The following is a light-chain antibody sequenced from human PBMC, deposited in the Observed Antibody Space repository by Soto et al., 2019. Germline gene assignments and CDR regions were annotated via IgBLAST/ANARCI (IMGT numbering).Light chain of an antibody. CDR3: QLYGSSPPRYT. CDR2: AAS. J-gene: IGKJ2*01. Sequence: ESVLTQSPGTLSLSPGERAALSCRASQSVSSSYLAWYQQKSGQAPRLLIYAASTRATGIPDRFSGSGSGTDFTLTIRRLEPGDFAVYFCQLYGSSPPRYTFGQGTKLEIK. CDR1: QSVSSSY. V-gene: IGKV3-20*01.